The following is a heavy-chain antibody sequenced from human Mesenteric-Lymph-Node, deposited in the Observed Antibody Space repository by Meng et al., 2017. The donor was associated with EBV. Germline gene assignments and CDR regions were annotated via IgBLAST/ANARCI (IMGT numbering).Heavy chain of an antibody. J-gene: IGHJ4*02. CDR2: ILRTGGT. D-gene: IGHD6-19*01. V-gene: IGHV4-34*02. CDR1: GGSFGGDY. CDR3: ARRKSGWNRYYLDY. Sequence: QVQLQQWCAGLLKPSETLSLTCAVYGGSFGGDYWTWIRQPPGKGLEWIGEILRTGGTTYNPSLKSRVTISVDTSKNQFSLKVTSVTAADTAVYYCARRKSGWNRYYLDYWGQGALVTVSS.